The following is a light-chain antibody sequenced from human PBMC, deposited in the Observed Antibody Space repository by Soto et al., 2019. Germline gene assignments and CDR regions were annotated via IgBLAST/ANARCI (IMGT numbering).Light chain of an antibody. CDR2: DAS. J-gene: IGKJ4*01. CDR3: QQYNSYFLT. CDR1: QSISSW. V-gene: IGKV1-5*01. Sequence: DIQMTQSPSTLSASVGDRVTITCRASQSISSWLAWYQQKPGKAPKLLIYDASSLESGVPSRFSGSGSRTEFTLTISSLQPDDFATYSCQQYNSYFLTFGGGTKVDIK.